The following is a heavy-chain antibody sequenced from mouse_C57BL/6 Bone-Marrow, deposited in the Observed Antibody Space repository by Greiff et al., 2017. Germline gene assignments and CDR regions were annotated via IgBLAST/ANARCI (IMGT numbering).Heavy chain of an antibody. CDR3: ATNYDGSGYDDY. CDR2: IDPSSGGT. Sequence: QVQLQQPGAELVKPGASVKLSCKASGYTFTGYWMNWVKQRPGRGLEWIGRIDPSSGGTKYNEKFKSKATLTVDKPSSTAYMQLSSLTSEDSAVYYCATNYDGSGYDDYWGQGTTLTVSS. J-gene: IGHJ2*01. CDR1: GYTFTGYW. V-gene: IGHV1-72*01. D-gene: IGHD2-3*01.